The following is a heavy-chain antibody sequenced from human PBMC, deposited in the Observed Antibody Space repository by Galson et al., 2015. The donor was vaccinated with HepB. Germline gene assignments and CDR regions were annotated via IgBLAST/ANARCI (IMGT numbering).Heavy chain of an antibody. J-gene: IGHJ4*02. V-gene: IGHV3-30*18. CDR2: ISYDGSNK. D-gene: IGHD6-13*01. Sequence: SLRLSCAASGCTFSSDGMHWGRQAPGKGLGWVAVISYDGSNKYYADSVKGRFTISRDNSKNTLYLQMNSLRAEDTAVYYCAKDSGVTAAGLFDYWGQGTLVTVSS. CDR1: GCTFSSDG. CDR3: AKDSGVTAAGLFDY.